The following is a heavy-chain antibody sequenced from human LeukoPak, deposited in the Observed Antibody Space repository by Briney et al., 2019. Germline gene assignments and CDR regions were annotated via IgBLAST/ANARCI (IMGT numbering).Heavy chain of an antibody. CDR1: GGSIRSSYYY. CDR2: IYYSGST. J-gene: IGHJ4*02. V-gene: IGHV4-30-4*01. CDR3: ARVRLHYFDY. Sequence: PSETLSLTCTVSGGSIRSSYYYWSWIRQPPGKGLEWIGYIYYSGSTYYNPSLKSRVTISVDTSKNQFSLKLSSVTAADTAVYYCARVRLHYFDYWGQGTLVTVSS.